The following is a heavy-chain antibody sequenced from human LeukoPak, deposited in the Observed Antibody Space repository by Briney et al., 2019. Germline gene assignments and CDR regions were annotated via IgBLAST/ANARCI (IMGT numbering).Heavy chain of an antibody. D-gene: IGHD3-10*01. Sequence: PGGSLRLSRATSGLTVSSDYMSWVRQAPGKGLEWVSLIYSGGNTHYADSVKGRFTISRDNSKNTLYLQMNSLRAEDTAVYYCARGAIDGGGQGTLVTVSS. CDR1: GLTVSSDY. CDR3: ARGAIDG. V-gene: IGHV3-53*01. CDR2: IYSGGNT. J-gene: IGHJ4*02.